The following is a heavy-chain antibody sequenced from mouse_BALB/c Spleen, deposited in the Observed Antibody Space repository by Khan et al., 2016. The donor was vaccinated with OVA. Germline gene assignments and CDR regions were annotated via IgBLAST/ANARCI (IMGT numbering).Heavy chain of an antibody. V-gene: IGHV2-9*02. CDR1: GFSLTSYG. J-gene: IGHJ2*01. D-gene: IGHD1-3*01. CDR3: DRLEDI. CDR2: IWACGGT. Sequence: QVQLKESGPGLVAPSQSLSITCTVSGFSLTSYGVNWVRQPPGKGLEWLGVIWACGGTNYTSALLSRLSISKDNSKSQAFLTMNSLQTDDTAMYYCDRLEDIWGQGTTLTVSS.